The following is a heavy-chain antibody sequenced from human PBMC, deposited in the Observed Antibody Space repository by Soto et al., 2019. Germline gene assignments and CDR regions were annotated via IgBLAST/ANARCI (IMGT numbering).Heavy chain of an antibody. D-gene: IGHD1-26*01. CDR3: ARDGFSGSYYGY. V-gene: IGHV1-69*13. CDR1: GGTFSSYA. J-gene: IGHJ4*02. CDR2: IVSIFGTV. Sequence: ASVKVSCKASGGTFSSYAICWVRQAPGQGLEWMGGIVSIFGTVNSAQKFQGRLTLTADQSTSTAYMELTSLRSEDTAVYYCARDGFSGSYYGYWGQGTQVTVLL.